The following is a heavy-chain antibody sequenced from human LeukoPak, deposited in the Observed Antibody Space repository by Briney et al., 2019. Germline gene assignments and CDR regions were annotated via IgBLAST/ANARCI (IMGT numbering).Heavy chain of an antibody. V-gene: IGHV3-53*01. J-gene: IGHJ4*02. Sequence: GGSLRLSCAASGFTVSSNYMSWVRQAPGKGLEWGSVIYIGGSTYYADSVKGRFTISRDNAKNSLYLQMNSLRAEDTAVYYCARDGEYSGYDLCVYWGQGTLVTVSS. D-gene: IGHD5-12*01. CDR2: IYIGGST. CDR3: ARDGEYSGYDLCVY. CDR1: GFTVSSNY.